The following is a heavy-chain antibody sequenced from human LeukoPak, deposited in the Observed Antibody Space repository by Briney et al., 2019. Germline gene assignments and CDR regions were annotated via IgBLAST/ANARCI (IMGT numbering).Heavy chain of an antibody. D-gene: IGHD2-21*02. CDR1: GFTFSSYA. J-gene: IGHJ4*02. CDR3: TRQPPGDSGDY. V-gene: IGHV3-23*01. CDR2: ISGSGGST. Sequence: PGGSLRLSCAASGFTFSSYAMTWVRQAPGKGLEWVSGISGSGGSTYYADSVKGRFTISRDNAKNSLYLQMNSLKTEDTAVYYCTRQPPGDSGDYWGQGTLVTVSS.